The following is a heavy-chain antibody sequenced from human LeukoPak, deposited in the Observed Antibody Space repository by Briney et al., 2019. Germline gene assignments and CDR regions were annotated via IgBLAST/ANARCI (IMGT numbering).Heavy chain of an antibody. CDR3: ATDSITMVRGVIPFDAFDI. CDR1: GYTFTSYG. V-gene: IGHV1-18*01. Sequence: ASVKVSCKASGYTFTSYGISWVRQAPGQGLEWMGWISAYNGNTNYAQKLQGRVTMTTDTSTSTAYMELRSLRSEDTAVYYCATDSITMVRGVIPFDAFDIWGQGTMVTVSS. CDR2: ISAYNGNT. J-gene: IGHJ3*02. D-gene: IGHD3-10*01.